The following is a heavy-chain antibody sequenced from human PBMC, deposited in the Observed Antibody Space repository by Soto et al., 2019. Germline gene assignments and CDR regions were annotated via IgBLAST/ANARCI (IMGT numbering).Heavy chain of an antibody. Sequence: GGSLRLSCTASGFTFGDYAMSWFRQAPGKGLEWVGFIRSKAYGGTTEYAASVKGRFTISRDDSKSIAYLQMNSLKTEDTAVYYCTRNRGVRGVYYYYYYMDVWGKGTTVTVSS. J-gene: IGHJ6*03. CDR2: IRSKAYGGTT. CDR3: TRNRGVRGVYYYYYYMDV. D-gene: IGHD3-10*01. V-gene: IGHV3-49*03. CDR1: GFTFGDYA.